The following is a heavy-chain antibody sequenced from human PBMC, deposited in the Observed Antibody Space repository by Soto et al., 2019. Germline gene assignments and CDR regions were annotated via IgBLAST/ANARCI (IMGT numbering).Heavy chain of an antibody. J-gene: IGHJ4*02. CDR1: GYSFTSYW. V-gene: IGHV5-10-1*01. CDR3: ARQYSRSWHFDY. D-gene: IGHD6-13*01. Sequence: GESLKISCKGSGYSFTSYWISWVRQMPGKGLEWMGRIDPSDSYTNYSPSFQGHVTISADKSIRTAYLQWSSLKASDTAMYYCARQYSRSWHFDYWGQGNLVTVSS. CDR2: IDPSDSYT.